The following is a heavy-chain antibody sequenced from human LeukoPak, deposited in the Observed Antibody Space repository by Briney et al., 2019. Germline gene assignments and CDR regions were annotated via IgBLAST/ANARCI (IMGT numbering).Heavy chain of an antibody. CDR2: INPNSGGT. Sequence: ASVTVSCKASGYTFTGYYMHWVRQAPGQGLEWMGWINPNSGGTNYAQKFQGRVTMTRDTSISTAYMELSRLSSDDTAGYYCAREHVDTRIAVAGTGGFVYWGEGTLVTVSS. D-gene: IGHD6-19*01. J-gene: IGHJ4*02. V-gene: IGHV1-2*02. CDR1: GYTFTGYY. CDR3: AREHVDTRIAVAGTGGFVY.